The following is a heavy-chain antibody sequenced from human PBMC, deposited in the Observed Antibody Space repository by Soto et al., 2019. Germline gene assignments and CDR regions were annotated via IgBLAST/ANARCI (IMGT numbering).Heavy chain of an antibody. D-gene: IGHD3-3*01. CDR1: GFTFSSYW. V-gene: IGHV3-7*01. CDR3: ARPWNTDYTTDAFDI. CDR2: IKQDGSQK. Sequence: EVQLVESGGGLVQPGGSLRLSCAASGFTFSSYWMSWVRQAPGKGLEWVANIKQDGSQKYYVDSVKGRFTISRDNAKNSLYLQMNNLRAEDTAVYYCARPWNTDYTTDAFDIWGQGTMVTVSS. J-gene: IGHJ3*02.